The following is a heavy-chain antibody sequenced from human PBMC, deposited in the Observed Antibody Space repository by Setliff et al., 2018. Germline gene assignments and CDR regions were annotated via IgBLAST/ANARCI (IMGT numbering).Heavy chain of an antibody. Sequence: GSLRLSCVASGFTFSNYGMHWVRQAPGKGLEWVALIWNDGSTKFYGDSVKGRFTISRDNSKNTLYLQMDTLRAEDTAVYYCARNWATAQHYYYGMDVWGQGTTVTVS. D-gene: IGHD2-21*02. CDR3: ARNWATAQHYYYGMDV. J-gene: IGHJ6*02. CDR1: GFTFSNYG. V-gene: IGHV3-33*01. CDR2: IWNDGSTK.